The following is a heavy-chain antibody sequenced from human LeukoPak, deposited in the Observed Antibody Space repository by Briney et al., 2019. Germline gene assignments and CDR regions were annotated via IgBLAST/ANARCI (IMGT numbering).Heavy chain of an antibody. D-gene: IGHD6-19*01. J-gene: IGHJ4*02. CDR1: GFTFSSYG. CDR2: ISYDGSNK. CDR3: AKDPEYEAVAGSYFDY. V-gene: IGHV3-30*18. Sequence: PGRSLRLSCAASGFTFSSYGMHWVRQAPGKGLEWVAVISYDGSNKYYADSVKGRFTISRDNSKNTLYLQMNSLRAEDTAVYYCAKDPEYEAVAGSYFDYWGQGTLVTVSS.